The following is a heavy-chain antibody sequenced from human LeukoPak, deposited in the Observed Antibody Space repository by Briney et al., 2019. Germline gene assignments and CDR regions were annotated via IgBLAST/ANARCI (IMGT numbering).Heavy chain of an antibody. CDR1: GFTFTSFG. D-gene: IGHD3-10*01. J-gene: IGHJ6*02. CDR3: ARFPFSGSGSYYPEDFYYYGMDV. Sequence: GASVKVSCTASGFTFTSFGISWVRQATGQGLEWMGWMNPNSGNTGYAQKFQGRVTMTRNTSISTAYMELSSLRSEDTAVYYCARFPFSGSGSYYPEDFYYYGMDVWGQGTTVTVSS. CDR2: MNPNSGNT. V-gene: IGHV1-8*01.